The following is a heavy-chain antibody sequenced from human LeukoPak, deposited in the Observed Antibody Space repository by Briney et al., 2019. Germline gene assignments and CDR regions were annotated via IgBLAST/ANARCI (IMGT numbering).Heavy chain of an antibody. Sequence: GGSLRLSCAASGFTVRANYMSWVRQAPGEGLEWVSLIYSAGTTYYADSVKGRFTISRDTSKNTLYLQMDSLKAEDTAFYYCARYSASYPDWGQGTLVTVSS. D-gene: IGHD1-26*01. CDR3: ARYSASYPD. J-gene: IGHJ4*02. CDR1: GFTVRANY. V-gene: IGHV3-66*01. CDR2: IYSAGTT.